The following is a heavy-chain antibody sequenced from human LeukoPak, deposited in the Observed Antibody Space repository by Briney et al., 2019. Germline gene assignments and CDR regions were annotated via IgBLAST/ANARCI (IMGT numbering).Heavy chain of an antibody. D-gene: IGHD2-2*01. CDR3: GRLIVVADAMTPSNYFDY. V-gene: IGHV4-61*02. Sequence: SETLSLTCTVSGGSISSGSYYWSWIRQPAGKGLEWIGRIYTSGTTYHNPSLRGRVTISVDTFKTQFSLSLRSVTAADTAVYYCGRLIVVADAMTPSNYFDYWGQGTLVTVSS. J-gene: IGHJ4*02. CDR2: IYTSGTT. CDR1: GGSISSGSYY.